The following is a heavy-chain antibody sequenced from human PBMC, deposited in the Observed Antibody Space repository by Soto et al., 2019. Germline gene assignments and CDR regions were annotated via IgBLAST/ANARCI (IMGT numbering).Heavy chain of an antibody. CDR3: ARSIDP. J-gene: IGHJ5*02. V-gene: IGHV4-31*03. CDR1: GGSISSGGYY. CDR2: IYYSGST. Sequence: QVQLQESGPGLVKPSQTLSLTCTVSGGSISSGGYYWSWIRQHPGKGLEWIGYIYYSGSTSYNPSGTRRVTLSVATSKNQFSLKLRSVPAADTAVYYCARSIDPWGQGTLVTVSS.